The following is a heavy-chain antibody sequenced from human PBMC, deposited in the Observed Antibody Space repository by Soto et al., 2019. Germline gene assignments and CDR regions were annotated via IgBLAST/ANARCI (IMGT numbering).Heavy chain of an antibody. CDR3: AREVGVVVTATGLGY. J-gene: IGHJ4*02. CDR2: IYSGGST. D-gene: IGHD2-21*02. Sequence: EVQLVESGGGLVQPGGSLRLSCAASGFTVSSNYMSWVRQAPGKGLEWVSVIYSGGSTYYADSVKGRFTISRDNSKNTLDLQMNSLRAEDTAVYYWAREVGVVVTATGLGYWGQGTLVTVSS. V-gene: IGHV3-66*01. CDR1: GFTVSSNY.